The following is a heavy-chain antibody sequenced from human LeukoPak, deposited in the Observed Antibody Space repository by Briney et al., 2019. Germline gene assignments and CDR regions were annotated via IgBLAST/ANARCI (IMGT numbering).Heavy chain of an antibody. CDR1: RFTFSSYG. CDR3: ARDRDYVWGSYRRYYFDY. Sequence: PGGSLRLSCAASRFTFSSYGMHWVRQAPGKGLEWVAYIQYDGSNEQYADSVKGRFSISRDSSKNILYLQMNSLRAEDTAVYYCARDRDYVWGSYRRYYFDYWGQGTLVTVSS. V-gene: IGHV3-30*02. CDR2: IQYDGSNE. D-gene: IGHD3-16*02. J-gene: IGHJ4*02.